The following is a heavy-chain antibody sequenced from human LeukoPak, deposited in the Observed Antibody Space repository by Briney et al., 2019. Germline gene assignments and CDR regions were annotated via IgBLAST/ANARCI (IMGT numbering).Heavy chain of an antibody. CDR3: VRDSFRAPTAFDY. V-gene: IGHV3-7*04. CDR2: IKQNGSEK. Sequence: GGSLRLSCAASGFTFNSHWMSWVRQAPGKGLEWVANIKQNGSEKYHMDSLKGRFTISRDNARNSLHLQMNSVRVEDTSVYYCVRDSFRAPTAFDYWGQGTLVTVSS. J-gene: IGHJ4*02. CDR1: GFTFNSHW.